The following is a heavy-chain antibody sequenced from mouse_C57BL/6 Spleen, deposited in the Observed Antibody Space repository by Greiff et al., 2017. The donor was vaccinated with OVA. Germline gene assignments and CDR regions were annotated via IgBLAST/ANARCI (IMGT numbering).Heavy chain of an antibody. CDR2: KSYDGSH. J-gene: IGHJ3*01. CDR3: ASGGSTMVTTGFAY. Sequence: EVQLQQSGPGLVKPSQSLSLTCSVTGYSITSGYYWNWIRQFPGNKLEWMGYKSYDGSHNYNPSLKNRISLTRDTYKNQFFLKLNSVTTEDTATYYCASGGSTMVTTGFAYWGQGTLVTGSA. D-gene: IGHD2-2*01. V-gene: IGHV3-6*01. CDR1: GYSITSGYY.